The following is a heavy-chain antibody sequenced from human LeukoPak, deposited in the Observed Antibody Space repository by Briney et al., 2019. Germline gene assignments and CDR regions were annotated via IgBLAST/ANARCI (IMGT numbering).Heavy chain of an antibody. V-gene: IGHV4-39*01. D-gene: IGHD3-16*01. J-gene: IGHJ5*02. CDR1: GGSLSSNNNY. CDR2: IAYSGST. CDR3: ARRLGGPARSFDP. Sequence: PSETLSLTCAVSGGSLSSNNNYWVGIRQPPGKGLEWIGTIAYSGSTSYNPSLKSRVTISADTSKNQVSLKLSYVTAADTAMYFCARRLGGPARSFDPWGQGTVVTVSS.